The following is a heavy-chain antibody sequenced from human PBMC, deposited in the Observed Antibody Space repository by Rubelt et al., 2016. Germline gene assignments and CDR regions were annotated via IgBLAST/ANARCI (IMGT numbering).Heavy chain of an antibody. CDR2: ISAYNGNT. J-gene: IGHJ4*02. D-gene: IGHD5-18*01. CDR3: ARHLDYGYDY. Sequence: ISAYNGNTNYAQTLEGRVTMTTDTSTSTAYMELRSLRADDTAVYYCARHLDYGYDYWGQGTLVTVSS. V-gene: IGHV1-18*01.